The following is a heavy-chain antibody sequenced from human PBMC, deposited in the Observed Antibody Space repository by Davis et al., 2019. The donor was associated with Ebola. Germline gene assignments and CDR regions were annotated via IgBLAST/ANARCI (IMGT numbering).Heavy chain of an antibody. Sequence: GESLKISCAASGFTFSSYGMHWVRQAPGKGLEWVAVIWYDGSNKYYADSVKGRFTISRDNSKNTLYLQMNSLRAEDTAVYYCASLLYGDYIDDAFDIWGQGTMVTVSS. CDR2: IWYDGSNK. CDR1: GFTFSSYG. D-gene: IGHD4-17*01. J-gene: IGHJ3*02. V-gene: IGHV3-33*01. CDR3: ASLLYGDYIDDAFDI.